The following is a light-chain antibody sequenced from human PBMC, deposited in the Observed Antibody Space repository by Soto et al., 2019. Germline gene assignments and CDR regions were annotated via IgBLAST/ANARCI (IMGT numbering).Light chain of an antibody. CDR3: AAWDDSLNGPV. J-gene: IGLJ2*01. V-gene: IGLV1-44*01. CDR2: ISD. CDR1: SSIIGTNT. Sequence: QSVLTQPPSASGTPGQRVTISCSGGSSIIGTNTVNWYQQLPGTAPKLLIYISDQRPSGVPDRFSGSKSGASASLAISGLQSEDEADYYCAAWDDSLNGPVFGGGTKLTVL.